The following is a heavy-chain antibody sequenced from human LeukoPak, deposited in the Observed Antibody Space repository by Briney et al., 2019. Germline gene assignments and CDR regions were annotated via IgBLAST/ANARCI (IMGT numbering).Heavy chain of an antibody. CDR1: GFTFSSYW. Sequence: PGGSLRLSCAASGFTFSSYWMSWVRQAPGKGLEWGANIKQDGSEKYYADSVKGRFTISRDNSKNTLYLQMNSLRAEDTAVYYCAKVVGAKKMGDAFDIWGQGTMVTVSS. CDR3: AKVVGAKKMGDAFDI. J-gene: IGHJ3*02. V-gene: IGHV3-7*01. D-gene: IGHD4/OR15-4a*01. CDR2: IKQDGSEK.